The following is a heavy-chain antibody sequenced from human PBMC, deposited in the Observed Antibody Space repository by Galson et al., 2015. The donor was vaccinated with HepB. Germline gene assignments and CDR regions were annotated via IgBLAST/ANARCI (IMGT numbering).Heavy chain of an antibody. CDR2: IYPGDSDT. Sequence: QSGAEVNKPGESLKISCKGSGYSFTSYWIGWVRQMPGKGLEWMGIIYPGDSDTRYSPSFQGQVTISADKSISTAYLQWSSLKASDTAMYYCARGGYSYGYWWRTDFDYWGQGTLVTVSS. D-gene: IGHD5-18*01. CDR3: ARGGYSYGYWWRTDFDY. J-gene: IGHJ4*02. CDR1: GYSFTSYW. V-gene: IGHV5-51*03.